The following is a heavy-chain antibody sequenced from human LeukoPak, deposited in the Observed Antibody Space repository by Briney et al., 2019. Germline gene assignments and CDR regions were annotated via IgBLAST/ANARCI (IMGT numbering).Heavy chain of an antibody. J-gene: IGHJ3*02. CDR1: GYSFTSYW. Sequence: GESLQISCQGSGYSFTSYWIGWVRQLPGKGLEWMGIIYPGDSDTRYSPSFQGQVTISADKSISTAYLQWSSLKASDTAMYYCAGYQGGSSPRRAFDIWGQGTMVTVSS. CDR3: AGYQGGSSPRRAFDI. D-gene: IGHD1-26*01. V-gene: IGHV5-51*01. CDR2: IYPGDSDT.